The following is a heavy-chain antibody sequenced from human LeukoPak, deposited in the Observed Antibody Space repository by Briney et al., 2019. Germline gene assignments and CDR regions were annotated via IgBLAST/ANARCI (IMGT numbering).Heavy chain of an antibody. Sequence: GGSLRLSCAASGFTVSSNYMSWVRQAPGKGLEWVSVIYSGGSTYYADSVKGRFTISRDNSKNTLYLQMNSLRAEDTAVYYCARDAMVVAATLHYWGQGTLVTVSS. CDR2: IYSGGST. CDR1: GFTVSSNY. D-gene: IGHD2-15*01. J-gene: IGHJ4*02. CDR3: ARDAMVVAATLHY. V-gene: IGHV3-53*05.